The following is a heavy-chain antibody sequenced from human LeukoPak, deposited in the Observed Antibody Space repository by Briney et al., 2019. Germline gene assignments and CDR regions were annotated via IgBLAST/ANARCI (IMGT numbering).Heavy chain of an antibody. D-gene: IGHD6-13*01. CDR2: IYPRDSNT. V-gene: IGHV5-51*01. J-gene: IGHJ5*02. CDR1: GYTFTGYY. Sequence: KVSCKASGYTFTGYYMHWVRQMPGKGLEWMGIIYPRDSNTIYSPSFQGQVTISVDTSINTAYLQWISLKASGTAMYYCARHPIAAGGAYNWFDPWGQGTLVTVSS. CDR3: ARHPIAAGGAYNWFDP.